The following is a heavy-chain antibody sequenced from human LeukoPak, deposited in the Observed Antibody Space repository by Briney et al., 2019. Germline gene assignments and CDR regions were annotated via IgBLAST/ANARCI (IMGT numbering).Heavy chain of an antibody. CDR3: ARGGRRDGYNRLFDY. CDR1: GYTFTSYG. V-gene: IGHV1-18*01. D-gene: IGHD5-24*01. Sequence: ASVNVSCKASGYTFTSYGISWVRQAPGQGREWMGWISAYNGKTNYAQKLQGRVTMTTDTSTSTAYMELRSLRSDDTAVYYCARGGRRDGYNRLFDYWGQGTLVTVSS. J-gene: IGHJ4*02. CDR2: ISAYNGKT.